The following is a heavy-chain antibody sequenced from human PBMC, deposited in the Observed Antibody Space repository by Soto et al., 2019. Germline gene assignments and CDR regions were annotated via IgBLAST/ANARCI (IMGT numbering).Heavy chain of an antibody. V-gene: IGHV3-21*01. CDR3: ARVLGARGSYPPLPDYYYYYGMDV. Sequence: GGSLRLSCAASGFTFSSYSMNWVRQAPGKGLEWVSSISSSSSYIYYADSVKGRFTISRDNAKNSLYLQMNSLRAEDTAVYYCARVLGARGSYPPLPDYYYYYGMDVWGQGTTVTVSS. J-gene: IGHJ6*02. CDR2: ISSSSSYI. CDR1: GFTFSSYS. D-gene: IGHD1-26*01.